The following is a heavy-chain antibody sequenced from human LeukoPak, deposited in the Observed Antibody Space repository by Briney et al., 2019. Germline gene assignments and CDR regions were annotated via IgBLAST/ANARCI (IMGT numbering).Heavy chain of an antibody. CDR3: AKDQWELPFDY. D-gene: IGHD1-26*01. CDR2: ISGSSRST. CDR1: GFSFSTYA. J-gene: IGHJ4*02. Sequence: PGGSLRLSCAASGFSFSTYAMNWVRQAPGKGLEWVSAISGSSRSTYYADSVKGRFTISRDNSKNTLYLQMNSLRAEDTAVYYCAKDQWELPFDYWGQGTLVTVSS. V-gene: IGHV3-23*01.